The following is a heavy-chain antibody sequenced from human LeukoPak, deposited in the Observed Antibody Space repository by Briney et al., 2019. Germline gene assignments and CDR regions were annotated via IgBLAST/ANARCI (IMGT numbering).Heavy chain of an antibody. CDR2: ISGSGGSP. CDR1: GFTFSSYA. Sequence: GSLTLSCAASGFTFSSYAMSWVRQAPGKGLEWVSAISGSGGSPNYVDSVKGRFTISRDNSKNTLYLQMKSLRAEDTAVYYCARELRYFDWFTRYYFDCWGQGTLVTVSS. D-gene: IGHD3-9*01. V-gene: IGHV3-23*01. CDR3: ARELRYFDWFTRYYFDC. J-gene: IGHJ4*02.